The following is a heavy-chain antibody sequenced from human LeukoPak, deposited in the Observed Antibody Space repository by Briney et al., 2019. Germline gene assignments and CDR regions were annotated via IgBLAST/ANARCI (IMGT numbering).Heavy chain of an antibody. CDR1: GYTFTKYG. V-gene: IGHV1-18*01. J-gene: IGHJ3*02. CDR3: ARESGSDAFDI. Sequence: EASVKVSCKASGYTFTKYGVSWVRQAPGQGLEWMGWISAYNGDIKYAQRGKGRVTMTTDTSTSTVYMELRSLRSDDTAVYYCARESGSDAFDIWSQGTMVTVSS. CDR2: ISAYNGDI.